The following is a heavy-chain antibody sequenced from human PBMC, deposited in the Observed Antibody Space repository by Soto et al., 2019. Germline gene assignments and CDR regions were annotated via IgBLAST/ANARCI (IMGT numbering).Heavy chain of an antibody. J-gene: IGHJ4*02. Sequence: QVQLQESGPGLMKPSQTLSLTCSVSGGSIRSDFYYWTWIRQHPGKGLECIGYIDHSGSTYYNPSLKSRITISVDAAKNQFSLKLTSVTAADTALFYCARGHKKGVDYWGQGTLVTVSS. CDR1: GGSIRSDFYY. CDR3: ARGHKKGVDY. V-gene: IGHV4-31*03. CDR2: IDHSGST.